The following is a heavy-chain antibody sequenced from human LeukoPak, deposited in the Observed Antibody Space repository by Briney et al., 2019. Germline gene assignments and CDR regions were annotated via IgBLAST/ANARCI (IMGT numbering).Heavy chain of an antibody. CDR3: ARGAVAVTDAFDI. CDR2: MNPNSGNT. J-gene: IGHJ3*02. V-gene: IGHV1-8*01. Sequence: ASVKVSCKASGYTFTSYDINWVRQATGQGLEWMGWMNPNSGNTGYAQKFQGRVTMTRNTSISTAYMELSSLRSEDAAVYYCARGAVAVTDAFDIWGQGTMVTVSS. CDR1: GYTFTSYD. D-gene: IGHD6-19*01.